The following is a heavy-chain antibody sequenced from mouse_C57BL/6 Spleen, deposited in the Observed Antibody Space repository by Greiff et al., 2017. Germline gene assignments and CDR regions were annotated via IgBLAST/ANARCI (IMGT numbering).Heavy chain of an antibody. V-gene: IGHV3-6*01. CDR2: ISYSGSN. CDR3: ASYYSNRAAFAD. Sequence: EVQLVESGPGLVKPSQSLSLTCSVTGYSITSGYYWNWIRHFPGNKLEWMGYISYSGSNNYHPSLKNRISITRDTSKNQFFLKLNSVTTEDTATYYCASYYSNRAAFADWGQVALVTVSA. D-gene: IGHD2-5*01. CDR1: GYSITSGYY. J-gene: IGHJ3*01.